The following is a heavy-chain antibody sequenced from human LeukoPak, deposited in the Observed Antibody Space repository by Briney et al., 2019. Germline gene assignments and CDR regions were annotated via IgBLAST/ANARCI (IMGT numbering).Heavy chain of an antibody. V-gene: IGHV5-51*01. CDR1: GYNFTTYW. D-gene: IGHD6-6*01. CDR3: ARPRVPGSSSPPFDY. J-gene: IGHJ4*01. CDR2: IYPGDSDT. Sequence: GESLKISCKGSGYNFTTYWIAWVRQMPGKGLEWMGIIYPGDSDTRYSPSFQGQVTISGDKSINTAYLQWSSLKVSDTAMYYCARPRVPGSSSPPFDYWGQGTLVTVSS.